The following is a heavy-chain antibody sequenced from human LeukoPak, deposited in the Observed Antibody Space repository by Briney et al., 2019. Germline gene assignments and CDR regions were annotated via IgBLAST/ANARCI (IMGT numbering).Heavy chain of an antibody. D-gene: IGHD2-2*01. Sequence: SETLSLTCTVSGGSISSYYWSWTRQPAGKGLEWIGRINTSGSTNYNPSLKSRVTMSIDTSKNQFSLKLTSVTASDTAVYFCARDIVVVPAATKPSYYYYGMDVWGQGTTVTVSS. CDR2: INTSGST. V-gene: IGHV4-4*07. CDR1: GGSISSYY. CDR3: ARDIVVVPAATKPSYYYYGMDV. J-gene: IGHJ6*02.